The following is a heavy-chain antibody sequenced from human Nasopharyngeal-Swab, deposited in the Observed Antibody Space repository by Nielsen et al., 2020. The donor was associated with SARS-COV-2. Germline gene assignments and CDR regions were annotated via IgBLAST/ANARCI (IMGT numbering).Heavy chain of an antibody. J-gene: IGHJ1*01. CDR3: ARLRSSSWYDPGDFQH. Sequence: GESLKISCKGSGYSFTSYWIGWVRQMPGKGLEWMGIIYPGDSDTRYSPSFQGQVTISADKSISTAYLQWSSLKASDTAMYYCARLRSSSWYDPGDFQHWGQSTLVTVSS. D-gene: IGHD6-13*01. CDR1: GYSFTSYW. CDR2: IYPGDSDT. V-gene: IGHV5-51*01.